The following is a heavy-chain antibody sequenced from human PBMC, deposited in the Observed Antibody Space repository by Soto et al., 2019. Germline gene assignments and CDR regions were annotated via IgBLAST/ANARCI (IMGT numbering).Heavy chain of an antibody. CDR3: AGSTADTTLKASSF. Sequence: QVQLQESGPGLVKLSETLSLSCAVSGVSITSTDWWSWVRQPPGKGLQWIGEVSLGGGANYNPSLKSRVTISVDNSKNQFSLTMNSVTAADTAVYFCAGSTADTTLKASSFWGQGTLVTVSS. CDR2: VSLGGGA. J-gene: IGHJ4*02. D-gene: IGHD4-4*01. V-gene: IGHV4-4*02. CDR1: GVSITSTDW.